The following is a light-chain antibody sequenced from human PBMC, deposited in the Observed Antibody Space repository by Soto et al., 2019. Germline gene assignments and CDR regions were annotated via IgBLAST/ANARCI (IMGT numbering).Light chain of an antibody. CDR1: SSNIGNHY. J-gene: IGLJ1*01. CDR3: AAWDGSLSGDV. Sequence: QSVLTQPPSASGTPGQRVTISCSGSSSNIGNHYVYWYQHLPGTAPKLLIYRNNQRPSGVPDRFSGSHSGTSGSLAISGLRSEDEADYYCAAWDGSLSGDVFGTGTKVTVL. V-gene: IGLV1-47*01. CDR2: RNN.